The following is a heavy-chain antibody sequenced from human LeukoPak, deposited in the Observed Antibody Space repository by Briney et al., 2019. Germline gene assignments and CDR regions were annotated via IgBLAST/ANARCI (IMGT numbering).Heavy chain of an antibody. CDR1: GFTFSSYA. J-gene: IGHJ4*02. V-gene: IGHV3-30-3*01. CDR3: AHSSGY. Sequence: PGRSLRLSCAASGFTFSSYAMHWVRQAPGKGLEWVAVISYDGSNKYYADSVKGRFTISRDNSKNTMYLQMNSLRAEDTAVYYCAHSSGYWGQGTLVTVSS. CDR2: ISYDGSNK. D-gene: IGHD3-10*01.